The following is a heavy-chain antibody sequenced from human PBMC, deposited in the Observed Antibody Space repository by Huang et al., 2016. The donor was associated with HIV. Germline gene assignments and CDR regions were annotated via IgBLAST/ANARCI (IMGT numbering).Heavy chain of an antibody. D-gene: IGHD3-16*01. V-gene: IGHV1-69*01. CDR2: MSPLFCAP. CDR3: AMSLRYQYDSRSYWGRYFDY. CDR1: GGSFSDQI. Sequence: QVQLEQSGPAVRKPGSSVKVSCQASGGSFSDQIISWVRQAPGQRVEWMGGMSPLFCAPAYAQEFKGRVTMTADESTATIYMELNSLTSEDTAVYYCAMSLRYQYDSRSYWGRYFDYWGQGTLVTVSS. J-gene: IGHJ4*02.